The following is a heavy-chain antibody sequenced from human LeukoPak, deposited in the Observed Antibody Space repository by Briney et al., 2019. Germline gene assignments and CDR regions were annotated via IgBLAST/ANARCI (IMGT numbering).Heavy chain of an antibody. V-gene: IGHV3-30*02. CDR2: IRFDGTNK. Sequence: GGSLRLSSAASGFTFNSFGMHWVRQAPGKGLAWLTFIRFDGTNKYYPDSVKGRFTISRDNSKNTLYLQMNSLRTEDTAVYYCAKDTKRWKTYYYASGSYYFDYWGQGTLVTVSS. CDR1: GFTFNSFG. J-gene: IGHJ4*02. D-gene: IGHD3-10*01. CDR3: AKDTKRWKTYYYASGSYYFDY.